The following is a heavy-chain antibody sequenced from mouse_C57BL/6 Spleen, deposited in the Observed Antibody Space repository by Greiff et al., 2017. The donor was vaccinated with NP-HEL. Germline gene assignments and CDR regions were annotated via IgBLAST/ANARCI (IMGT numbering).Heavy chain of an antibody. CDR3: ARAHYDYDGGYFDV. D-gene: IGHD2-4*01. V-gene: IGHV3-6*01. Sequence: DVQLQESGPGLVKPSQSLSLTCSVTGYSITSGYYWNWIRQFPGNKLEWMGYISYDGSNKYNPSLKNRISITRDTSKNQFFLKLNSVTTEDTATYYCARAHYDYDGGYFDVWGTGTTVTVSS. J-gene: IGHJ1*03. CDR1: GYSITSGYY. CDR2: ISYDGSN.